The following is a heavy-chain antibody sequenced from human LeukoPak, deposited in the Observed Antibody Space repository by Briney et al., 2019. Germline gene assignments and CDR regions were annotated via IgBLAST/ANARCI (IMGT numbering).Heavy chain of an antibody. CDR2: ISAYNGNN. Sequence: ASVKVSCKASGDTFTSYDISWVRHAPGQRLDWMGWISAYNGNNNYGQKLQGRVTMTTDTSTSTAYMELRSLGSDDTVVYYCARDLPLTAAPTFDYWGQGTMVTVSS. CDR1: GDTFTSYD. V-gene: IGHV1-18*01. D-gene: IGHD2-2*01. CDR3: ARDLPLTAAPTFDY. J-gene: IGHJ4*02.